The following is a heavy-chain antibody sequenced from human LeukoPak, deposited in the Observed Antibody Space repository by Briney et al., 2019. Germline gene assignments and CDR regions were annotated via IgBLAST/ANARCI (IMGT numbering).Heavy chain of an antibody. V-gene: IGHV1-18*01. D-gene: IGHD4-17*01. CDR2: VSKYSGNA. J-gene: IGHJ4*02. CDR1: HYTFSDYD. Sequence: ASVKVSCTASHYTFSDYDITWVRQAPGQGREWMGWVSKYSGNADYAPKFQGRVSMTTDTSTRTAYMELRSLRPDDTAVYFCAREDDRSFGAYDCWGQGTLVTVSS. CDR3: AREDDRSFGAYDC.